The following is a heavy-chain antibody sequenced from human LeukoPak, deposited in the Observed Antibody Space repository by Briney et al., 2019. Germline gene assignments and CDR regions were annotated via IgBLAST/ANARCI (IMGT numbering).Heavy chain of an antibody. CDR3: VVEASVDY. Sequence: PGGSLRLSCAASGFTFSSYEMNWVRQAPGKGLEWVSYISSSYSTIYYADSVKGRFAISRENAKKSLYLQMNSLRAEAAAVLYFVVEASVDYWGQGTLVTVSS. CDR1: GFTFSSYE. V-gene: IGHV3-48*03. J-gene: IGHJ4*02. CDR2: ISSSYSTI.